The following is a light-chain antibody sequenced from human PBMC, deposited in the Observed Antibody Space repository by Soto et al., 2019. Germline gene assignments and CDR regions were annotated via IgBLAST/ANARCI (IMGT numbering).Light chain of an antibody. CDR2: EVS. CDR3: SSYIGSNTPYV. J-gene: IGLJ1*01. CDR1: SSDVGGHNY. Sequence: QSVLTQPASVSGSPGQSITISCTGTSSDVGGHNYVSWYQQHAGKAPKLMIYEVSNRPSGVSNRFSGSKSGNTASLTISGLQAEDEADYYCSSYIGSNTPYVFGSGTKVTVL. V-gene: IGLV2-14*01.